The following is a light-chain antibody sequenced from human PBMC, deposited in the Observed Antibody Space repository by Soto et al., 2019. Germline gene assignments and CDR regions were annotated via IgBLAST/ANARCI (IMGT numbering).Light chain of an antibody. CDR1: QGIRSA. CDR3: LLDYTYFWA. J-gene: IGKJ1*01. CDR2: AAS. Sequence: AIPLTQAPSSLSASVGDRVSITCRTSQGIRSALGWYQQKPGKVPKLLIYAASTLPSGVPSRFSGSGSGRDFTLTISSLQSEDFAIYYCLLDYTYFWAFGQGTKVDIK. V-gene: IGKV1-6*01.